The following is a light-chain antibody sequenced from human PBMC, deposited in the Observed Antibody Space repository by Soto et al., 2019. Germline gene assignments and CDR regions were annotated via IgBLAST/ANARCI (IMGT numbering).Light chain of an antibody. Sequence: EIVLTQSPGTLSLSPGERATLSCRASQSIRSHYLAWYQQKPGQAPRLLISGAHNRAPGIPDRFSGSESGTDFPLRISRLEPEDFAVYYCQQYGSSVTFGQGTKVEIK. J-gene: IGKJ1*01. CDR3: QQYGSSVT. CDR1: QSIRSHY. CDR2: GAH. V-gene: IGKV3-20*01.